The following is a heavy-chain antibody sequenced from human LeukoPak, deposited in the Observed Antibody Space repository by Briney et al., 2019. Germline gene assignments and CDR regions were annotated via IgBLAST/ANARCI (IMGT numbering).Heavy chain of an antibody. J-gene: IGHJ4*02. D-gene: IGHD3-22*01. V-gene: IGHV4-39*07. CDR2: IYYSGST. CDR1: GGSMSSSSYY. CDR3: ARGDGAYYYDSSGYYPSLYFDS. Sequence: SETLSLTCTVSGGSMSSSSYYWGWIRQPPGKGLEWIGSIYYSGSTYQNPSLKSRVTISLDTSKNQFSLKLSSVTAADTAVYYCARGDGAYYYDSSGYYPSLYFDSWGQGTLVTVSS.